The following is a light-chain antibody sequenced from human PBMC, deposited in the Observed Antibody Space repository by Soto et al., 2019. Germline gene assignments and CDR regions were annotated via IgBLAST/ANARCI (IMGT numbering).Light chain of an antibody. CDR3: YSYARSNLYV. V-gene: IGLV2-8*01. J-gene: IGLJ1*01. CDR2: EVS. Sequence: QSVLTQPPSASGSPGQSVTISCTGTSSDIGGYNYVSWYQQHPGKAPKFMIYEVSKRPSGVPDRFSGSKSGNTASLTVSGLQAVDEADYYCYSYARSNLYVFGTWTKVTVL. CDR1: SSDIGGYNY.